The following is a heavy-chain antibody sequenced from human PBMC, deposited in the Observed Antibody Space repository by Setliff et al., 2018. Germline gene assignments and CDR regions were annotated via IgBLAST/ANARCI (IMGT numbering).Heavy chain of an antibody. V-gene: IGHV4-39*01. CDR3: ARGYCSSSGCFFAGWFDP. J-gene: IGHJ5*02. D-gene: IGHD2-2*01. Sequence: SETLSLTCTVSGGSIRSSYYYWGWIRQPPGKGLEWIGSIYYNGSTHFNPSLKSRVTIFVDTSKNQFSLKLNSVTAADMAVYYCARGYCSSSGCFFAGWFDPWGQGTLVTVSS. CDR1: GGSIRSSYYY. CDR2: IYYNGST.